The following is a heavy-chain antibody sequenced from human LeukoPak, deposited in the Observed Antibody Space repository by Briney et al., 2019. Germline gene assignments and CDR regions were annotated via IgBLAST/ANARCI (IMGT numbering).Heavy chain of an antibody. CDR3: ARDSALLNNGDWYGGSDY. V-gene: IGHV1-18*01. D-gene: IGHD4-17*01. CDR1: GYTFTNYG. CDR2: MSALNGNT. Sequence: GASVKVSCKASGYTFTNYGISWVRQAPGQGLEWMGWMSALNGNTNYQHKFQGRVTMTTDTSKNTAYMELRSLRSDDTAMYYCARDSALLNNGDWYGGSDYWGQRTLVTVSS. J-gene: IGHJ4*02.